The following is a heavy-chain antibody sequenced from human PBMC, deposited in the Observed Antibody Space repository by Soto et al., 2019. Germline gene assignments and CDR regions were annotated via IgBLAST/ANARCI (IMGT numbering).Heavy chain of an antibody. CDR1: GGSISSYY. CDR2: IYYSGST. D-gene: IGHD3-9*01. Sequence: QVQLQESGPGLVKPSETLSLTCTVSGGSISSYYWSWIRQPPGKGLGWIGYIYYSGSTNYNPSLTSRVTISVDTSKNQFSLKLSSVTAADTAVYYCARHVAMYYAILTGYQNWYFDLWGRGTLVTVSS. J-gene: IGHJ2*01. CDR3: ARHVAMYYAILTGYQNWYFDL. V-gene: IGHV4-59*08.